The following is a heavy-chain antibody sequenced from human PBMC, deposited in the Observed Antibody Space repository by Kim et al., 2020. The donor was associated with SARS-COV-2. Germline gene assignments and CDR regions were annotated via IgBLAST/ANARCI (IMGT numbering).Heavy chain of an antibody. Sequence: SGPTLVKPTQTLTLTCTFSGFSLSTSGVGVAWIRQPPGKALEWLALIYWDDDKRFSPSLKSRLTITKDTSKNQVVLTVTNMDPVDTATYYCAHSRYHHGLYYFDYWGQGTLVTVSS. CDR1: GFSLSTSGVG. D-gene: IGHD2-2*01. CDR2: IYWDDDK. CDR3: AHSRYHHGLYYFDY. J-gene: IGHJ4*02. V-gene: IGHV2-5*02.